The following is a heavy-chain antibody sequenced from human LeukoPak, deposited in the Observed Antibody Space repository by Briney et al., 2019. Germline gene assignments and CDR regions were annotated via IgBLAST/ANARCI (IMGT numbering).Heavy chain of an antibody. D-gene: IGHD3-22*01. J-gene: IGHJ3*01. CDR1: GGSISNYY. CDR2: IDYSGST. CDR3: ARDRGYYYGGAFDV. Sequence: SETLSLTCTASGGSISNYYWSWIRQPPGKGLEWIGHIDYSGSTNYNPSLESRVTISIDMSKNQFSLKLSSVTSADSAVYYCARDRGYYYGGAFDVWGQGTIIAVSS. V-gene: IGHV4-59*01.